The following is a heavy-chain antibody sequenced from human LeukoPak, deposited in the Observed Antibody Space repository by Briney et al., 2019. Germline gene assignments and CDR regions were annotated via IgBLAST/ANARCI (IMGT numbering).Heavy chain of an antibody. Sequence: PSETLSLTCTVSGGSISSFHWSWIRQPPGKGLEWVGYIYTSGRTNYNPSLKTRVTLSVDTSKNQFSLKLRSVTAADTAVYYCVSPRGNNWFDPWGQGTLVTVSS. CDR3: VSPRGNNWFDP. CDR2: IYTSGRT. J-gene: IGHJ5*02. CDR1: GGSISSFH. V-gene: IGHV4-4*09. D-gene: IGHD6-13*01.